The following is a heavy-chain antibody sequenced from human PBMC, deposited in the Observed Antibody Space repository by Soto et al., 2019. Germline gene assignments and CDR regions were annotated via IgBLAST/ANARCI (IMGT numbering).Heavy chain of an antibody. V-gene: IGHV4-31*03. CDR2: IYDNGGA. J-gene: IGHJ4*02. CDR3: ARVKGGTTRRAFDS. D-gene: IGHD1-7*01. Sequence: PSETLSLTCTVSGDSISSGGYYWSWIRQHPGKGLEWIGYIYDNGGAYHSPSLKGRVVISVDRSANQFSLRLSSVTAADTAVYYCARVKGGTTRRAFDSWGQGTLVTVSS. CDR1: GDSISSGGYY.